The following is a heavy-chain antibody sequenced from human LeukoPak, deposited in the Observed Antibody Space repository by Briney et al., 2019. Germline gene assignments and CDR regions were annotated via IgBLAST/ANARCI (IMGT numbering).Heavy chain of an antibody. Sequence: SETLSLTCAVYGGSFSGYYWSWIRQPPGKGLEWIGEINHSGSTNYNPSLKSRVTISVDTSKNQFSLKLNSVTAAATAVYYCAGGRSEDYGVVGGWFDPWGQGTLVTVSS. D-gene: IGHD4-17*01. CDR2: INHSGST. CDR3: AGGRSEDYGVVGGWFDP. V-gene: IGHV4-34*01. J-gene: IGHJ5*02. CDR1: GGSFSGYY.